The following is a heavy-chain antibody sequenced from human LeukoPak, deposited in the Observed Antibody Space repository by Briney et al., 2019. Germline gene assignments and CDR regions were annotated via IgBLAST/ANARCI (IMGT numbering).Heavy chain of an antibody. V-gene: IGHV1-2*06. J-gene: IGHJ6*02. CDR2: INPNSGGT. Sequence: ASVKVSCKASGYTFTGYYMHWVRQAPGQGLEWMGRINPNSGGTNYAQKFQGRVTMTRDTSISTAYMELSRLRSDGTAVYYCARGNSQRITIFGVVTGGMDVWGQGTTVTVSS. CDR3: ARGNSQRITIFGVVTGGMDV. D-gene: IGHD3-3*01. CDR1: GYTFTGYY.